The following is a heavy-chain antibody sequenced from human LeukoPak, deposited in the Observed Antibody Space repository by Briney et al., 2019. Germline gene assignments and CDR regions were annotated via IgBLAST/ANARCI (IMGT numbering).Heavy chain of an antibody. J-gene: IGHJ3*02. CDR3: ERGQHRVTYSDDAFDI. Sequence: GGSLRLSCAASGFTFSSYAMSWVRQAPGKGLEWVSAISDSGGSTYYADSVKGRFTISRDNSKNALYLQMSSLRAEDTAVYYCERGQHRVTYSDDAFDIWGQGTMVTVSS. CDR1: GFTFSSYA. D-gene: IGHD4-11*01. V-gene: IGHV3-23*01. CDR2: ISDSGGST.